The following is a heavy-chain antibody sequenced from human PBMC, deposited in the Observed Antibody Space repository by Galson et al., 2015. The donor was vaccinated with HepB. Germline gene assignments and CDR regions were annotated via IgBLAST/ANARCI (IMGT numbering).Heavy chain of an antibody. Sequence: SLRLSCAASGFTFSSYWMHWVRQAPGKGLVWVSRINSDGSSTSYADSVKGRFTISRDNAKNTLYLQMNSLRAEDTAVYYCASIGMVDTAMARYYYYYYGMDVWGQGTTVTVSS. CDR2: INSDGSST. D-gene: IGHD5-18*01. CDR1: GFTFSSYW. V-gene: IGHV3-74*01. J-gene: IGHJ6*02. CDR3: ASIGMVDTAMARYYYYYYGMDV.